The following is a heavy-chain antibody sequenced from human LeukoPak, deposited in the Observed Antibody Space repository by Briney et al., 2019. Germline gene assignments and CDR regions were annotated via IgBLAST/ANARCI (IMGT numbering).Heavy chain of an antibody. CDR2: ISGSGGST. D-gene: IGHD3-22*01. Sequence: QTGGSLRLSCAASGFTFSSYAMSRVRQAPGKGLEWVPAISGSGGSTYYADSVKGRFTISRDNSKNTLYLQMNSLRAEDTAVYYCAKSGLYYYDSSGYYFRWGQGTLVTVSS. CDR3: AKSGLYYYDSSGYYFR. CDR1: GFTFSSYA. J-gene: IGHJ4*02. V-gene: IGHV3-23*01.